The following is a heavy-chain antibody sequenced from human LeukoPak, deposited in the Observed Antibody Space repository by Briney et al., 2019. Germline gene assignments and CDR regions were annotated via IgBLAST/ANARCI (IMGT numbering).Heavy chain of an antibody. Sequence: GGSLRLSCAASGFTVSSNYMSWVRQAPGKGLEWVSVIYSGGSTYYADSVKGRFTISRDNSKNTLYLQMNSLRAEDTAVYYCARDLSAVGGLYTAWGQGTLVTVSS. J-gene: IGHJ4*02. D-gene: IGHD5-18*01. CDR2: IYSGGST. CDR1: GFTVSSNY. CDR3: ARDLSAVGGLYTA. V-gene: IGHV3-53*01.